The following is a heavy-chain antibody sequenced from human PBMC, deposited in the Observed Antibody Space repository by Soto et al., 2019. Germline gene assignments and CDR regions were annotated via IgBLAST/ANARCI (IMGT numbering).Heavy chain of an antibody. CDR3: ARDGGGVITRNWFDP. D-gene: IGHD3-10*01. Sequence: PGGSLRLSCAASGFTSSSYGMHWVRQAPGKGLEWVAVIWYDGSNKYYADSVKGRFTISRDNSKNTLYLQMNSLRAEDTAVYYCARDGGGVITRNWFDPWGQGTLVTVSS. V-gene: IGHV3-33*01. CDR2: IWYDGSNK. CDR1: GFTSSSYG. J-gene: IGHJ5*02.